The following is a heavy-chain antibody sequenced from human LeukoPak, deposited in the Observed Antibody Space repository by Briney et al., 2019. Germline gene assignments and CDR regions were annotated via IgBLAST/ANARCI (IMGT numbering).Heavy chain of an antibody. V-gene: IGHV3-7*03. Sequence: GGSLRLSCAASGFTFSYYWMSWVRQAPGKGLEWVANIKQDGSDTFYVDSVKGRFTISRDNAKNSLHLQMNALRAEDTAVYWCARDRGSSSWGYYYGMDVWGQGTTVTVSS. D-gene: IGHD6-6*01. CDR1: GFTFSYYW. CDR2: IKQDGSDT. J-gene: IGHJ6*02. CDR3: ARDRGSSSWGYYYGMDV.